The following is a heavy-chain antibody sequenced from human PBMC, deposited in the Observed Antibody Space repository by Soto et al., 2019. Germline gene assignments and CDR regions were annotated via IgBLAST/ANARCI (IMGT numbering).Heavy chain of an antibody. Sequence: QVQLVESGGGVVQPGRSLRLSCAASGFTFSSYAMHWVRQAPGKGLEWVAVISYDGSNKYYADSVKGRFTISRDNSKNTLYLQMNSLRAEVTAVYYCARDRSGYDYWGQGTLVTVSS. CDR3: ARDRSGYDY. D-gene: IGHD5-12*01. CDR1: GFTFSSYA. V-gene: IGHV3-30-3*01. J-gene: IGHJ4*02. CDR2: ISYDGSNK.